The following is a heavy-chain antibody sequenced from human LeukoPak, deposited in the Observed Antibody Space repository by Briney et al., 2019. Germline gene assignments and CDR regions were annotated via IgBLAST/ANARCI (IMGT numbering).Heavy chain of an antibody. CDR2: LYTSGST. D-gene: IGHD3-22*01. V-gene: IGHV4-4*07. J-gene: IGHJ4*02. Sequence: PSETLSLTCTVSGGSISSYYWSWIRQPAGKGLEWIGRLYTSGSTNYNPSLKSRVTMSVDTSKNQFSLKLTSMTAADTAVYYCVRGGSSGYYYGWGQGTLVTVSS. CDR3: VRGGSSGYYYG. CDR1: GGSISSYY.